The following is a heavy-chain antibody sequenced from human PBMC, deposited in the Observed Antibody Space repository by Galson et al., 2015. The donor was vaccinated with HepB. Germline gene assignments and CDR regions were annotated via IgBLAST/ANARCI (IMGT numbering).Heavy chain of an antibody. V-gene: IGHV3-30*18. CDR3: AKFSARLVVVAATRRAFDI. D-gene: IGHD2-15*01. CDR2: ISYDGSNK. J-gene: IGHJ3*02. CDR1: GFTFSSYS. Sequence: SLRLSCAASGFTFSSYSMNWDRQAPGKGLEWVAVISYDGSNKYYADSVKGRFTISRDNSKNTLYLQMNSLRAEDTAVYYCAKFSARLVVVAATRRAFDIWGQGTMVTVSS.